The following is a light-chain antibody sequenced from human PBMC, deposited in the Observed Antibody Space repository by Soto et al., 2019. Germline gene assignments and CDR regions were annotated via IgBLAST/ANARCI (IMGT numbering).Light chain of an antibody. CDR2: GAS. Sequence: EIGMTHSPATLSVSPGERATHSCRASQSVSSNLAWYQQKPGQAPRLLIYGASTRATGIPARFSGSGSGTEFTLTISSLQSEDFAVYYCQQHNNWPRTFGQGTKVDIK. J-gene: IGKJ1*01. CDR3: QQHNNWPRT. V-gene: IGKV3-15*01. CDR1: QSVSSN.